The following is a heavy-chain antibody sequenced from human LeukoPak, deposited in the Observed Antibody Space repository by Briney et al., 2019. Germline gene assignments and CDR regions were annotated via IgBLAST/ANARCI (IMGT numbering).Heavy chain of an antibody. J-gene: IGHJ4*02. D-gene: IGHD3-22*01. V-gene: IGHV4-30-2*01. CDR1: GDSISSGGYY. Sequence: SQTLSLTCAVSGDSISSGGYYWSWIRQPPGKGLEWIGYIYISGTTYYNPSFKSRVTIDRSRNQFSLKLSSVTAADTAVYYCARGPYDSSGYYPGSGRYYFDYWGQGTLVTVSS. CDR3: ARGPYDSSGYYPGSGRYYFDY. CDR2: IYISGTT.